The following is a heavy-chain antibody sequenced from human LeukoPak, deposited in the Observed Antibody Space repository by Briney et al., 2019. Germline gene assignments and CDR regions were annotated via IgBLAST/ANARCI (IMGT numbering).Heavy chain of an antibody. CDR2: ISGSGGST. J-gene: IGHJ4*02. V-gene: IGHV3-23*01. CDR1: GFTFSGYV. CDR3: ARSDPASLTYSDY. Sequence: GGSLRLSCAASGFTFSGYVMTWVRQAPGKGLQWVSGISGSGGSTYYADSVKGWFTISRDNSKNTLYLQMNSLRAEDTAVYYCARSDPASLTYSDYWGLGTLVTVSS.